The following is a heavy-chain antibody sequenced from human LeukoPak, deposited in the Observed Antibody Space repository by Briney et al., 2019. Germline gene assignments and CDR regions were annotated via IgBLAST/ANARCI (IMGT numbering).Heavy chain of an antibody. J-gene: IGHJ6*02. V-gene: IGHV1-18*01. CDR2: ISTTNGNT. CDR3: ARDRAVTAMGYFYYYGMDV. Sequence: ASVKVSCKASGYTFVNYGISWVRQAPGQGLEWMGWISTTNGNTKDVQKFQGRVTMTRDTSTNTVYMELRSLRSDDTGVYYCARDRAVTAMGYFYYYGMDVWGQGTTVTVSS. CDR1: GYTFVNYG. D-gene: IGHD5-18*01.